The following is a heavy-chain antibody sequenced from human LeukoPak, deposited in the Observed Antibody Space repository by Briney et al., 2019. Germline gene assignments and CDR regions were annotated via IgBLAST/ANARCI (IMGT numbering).Heavy chain of an antibody. CDR3: VSFYETY. CDR1: GFTFSSYN. Sequence: GGSLRLSCAASGFTFSSYNMNWVRQAPGKGLVWVSHINSDGSWTSYADSVKGRFTISKDNAKNTVYLQMSNLRVEDTAVYYCVSFYETYWGRGTLVTVSS. J-gene: IGHJ4*02. D-gene: IGHD2/OR15-2a*01. CDR2: INSDGSWT. V-gene: IGHV3-74*01.